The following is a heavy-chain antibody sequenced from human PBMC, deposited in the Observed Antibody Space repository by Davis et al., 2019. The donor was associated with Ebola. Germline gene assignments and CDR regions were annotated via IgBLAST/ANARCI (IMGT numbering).Heavy chain of an antibody. J-gene: IGHJ4*02. D-gene: IGHD6-19*01. CDR1: GFTFSGTA. CDR2: IRSKANSYAT. Sequence: PGGSLRLSCPASGFTFSGTAMHWVRQASGKGLEWVGRIRSKANSYATAYAASVKGRFTISRDDSKNTAYLQMNSLKTEDTAVYYCTRPGYSSGRDYWGQGTLVTVSS. CDR3: TRPGYSSGRDY. V-gene: IGHV3-73*01.